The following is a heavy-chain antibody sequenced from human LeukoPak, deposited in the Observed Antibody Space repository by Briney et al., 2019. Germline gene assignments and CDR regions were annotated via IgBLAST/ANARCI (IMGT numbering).Heavy chain of an antibody. D-gene: IGHD2-15*01. V-gene: IGHV3-64D*06. Sequence: GGSLRLSCSASGFIFSSYAMHWLRQAPGQGLERVSAISTNGDYTYYTHSVEGRLTISRDNSKNTLYLQMSSLRTEDTAVYYCVKCSGGSCYKPIDIWGQGTMVTVSS. J-gene: IGHJ3*02. CDR2: ISTNGDYT. CDR3: VKCSGGSCYKPIDI. CDR1: GFIFSSYA.